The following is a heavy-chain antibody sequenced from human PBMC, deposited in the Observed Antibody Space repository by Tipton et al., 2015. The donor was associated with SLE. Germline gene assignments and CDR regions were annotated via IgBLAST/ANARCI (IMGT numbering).Heavy chain of an antibody. Sequence: TLSLTRTVSGGSISSYYWSWIRQPPGKGLEWIGYIYYSGSTNYNPSLKSRVTISVDTSKNQFSLKLSSVTAADTAVYYCAREAAKGFNYMDVWGKGTTVTVSS. V-gene: IGHV4-59*12. CDR1: GGSISSYY. J-gene: IGHJ6*03. D-gene: IGHD6-13*01. CDR2: IYYSGST. CDR3: AREAAKGFNYMDV.